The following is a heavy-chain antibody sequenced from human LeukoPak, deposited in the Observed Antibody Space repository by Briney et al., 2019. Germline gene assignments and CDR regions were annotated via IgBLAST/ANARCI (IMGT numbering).Heavy chain of an antibody. CDR3: ATTHSGTYYAHFDY. Sequence: ASVKVSCKASGYTFADYYTHWVRQAPGQGLEWMGWINPDTGGTNYAQNFQGRVTMTRDASISTAYMELSRLTSDDTAVYYCATTHSGTYYAHFDYWGQGTLVTVSS. CDR1: GYTFADYY. J-gene: IGHJ4*02. V-gene: IGHV1-2*02. D-gene: IGHD1-26*01. CDR2: INPDTGGT.